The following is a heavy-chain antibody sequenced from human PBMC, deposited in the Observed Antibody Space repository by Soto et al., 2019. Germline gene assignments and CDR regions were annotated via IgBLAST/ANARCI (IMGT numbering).Heavy chain of an antibody. V-gene: IGHV3-33*01. CDR3: AREIPTKGPPQIKFGELWSVYYGMDV. D-gene: IGHD3-10*01. Sequence: GGSLRLSCAASGFTFSSYGMHWVRQAPGKGLEWVAVIWYDGSNKYYADSVKGRFTISRDNSKNTLYLQMNSLRAEDTAVYYCAREIPTKGPPQIKFGELWSVYYGMDVWGQGTTVTVSS. CDR1: GFTFSSYG. CDR2: IWYDGSNK. J-gene: IGHJ6*02.